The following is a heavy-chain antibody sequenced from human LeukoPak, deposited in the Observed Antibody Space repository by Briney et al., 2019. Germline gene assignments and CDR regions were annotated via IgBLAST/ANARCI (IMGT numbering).Heavy chain of an antibody. CDR1: GLTLSGYW. CDR2: INSDGSRT. CDR3: ARMVGAASLGDY. J-gene: IGHJ4*02. V-gene: IGHV3-74*01. D-gene: IGHD2-15*01. Sequence: GGSLRLSRAASGLTLSGYWMQWVRHAPGEGLGWVSGINSDGSRTGYADSVKGRFTISRDNAKNTLYLQMNSLRADDTAVYYCARMVGAASLGDYWGQGTLVTVSS.